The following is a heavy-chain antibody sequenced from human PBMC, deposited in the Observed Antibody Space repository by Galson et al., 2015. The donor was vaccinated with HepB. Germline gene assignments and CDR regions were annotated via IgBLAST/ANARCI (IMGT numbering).Heavy chain of an antibody. CDR3: ARELYSSGWYGGEPIEYYYYGMDV. J-gene: IGHJ6*02. D-gene: IGHD6-19*01. CDR1: GFTFSSYW. CDR2: INSDGSST. Sequence: SLRLSCAASGFTFSSYWMHWVRQAPGKGLVWVSRINSDGSSTSYADSVKGRFTISRDNAKNTLYLQMNSLRAEDTAVYYCARELYSSGWYGGEPIEYYYYGMDVWGQGTTVTVSS. V-gene: IGHV3-74*01.